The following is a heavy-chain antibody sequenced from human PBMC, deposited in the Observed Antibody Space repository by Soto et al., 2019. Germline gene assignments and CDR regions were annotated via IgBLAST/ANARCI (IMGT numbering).Heavy chain of an antibody. CDR3: ARRLQGIDY. D-gene: IGHD4-4*01. J-gene: IGHJ4*02. V-gene: IGHV4-39*01. CDR2: IYYSGST. Sequence: SETLSLTCTVSGGSISSSSYYWGWIRQPPGKGLEWIGSIYYSGSTYYNPSLKSRVTISVDTSKNQFSLKLSSVTAADTAVYYCARRLQGIDYWGQGTLVTVSS. CDR1: GGSISSSSYY.